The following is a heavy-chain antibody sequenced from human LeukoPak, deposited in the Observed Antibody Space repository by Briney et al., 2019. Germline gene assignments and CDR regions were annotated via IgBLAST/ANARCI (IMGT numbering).Heavy chain of an antibody. J-gene: IGHJ6*03. D-gene: IGHD5-12*01. V-gene: IGHV3-48*01. CDR1: GFTFSSYA. CDR2: ISSSSSTI. CDR3: ARPLGVATHRYYMDV. Sequence: GGSLRLSCAASGFTFSSYAMSWVRQAPGKGLEWVSYISSSSSTIYYADSVKGRFTISRDNAKNSLYLQMNSLRAEDTAVYYCARPLGVATHRYYMDVWGKGTTVTVSS.